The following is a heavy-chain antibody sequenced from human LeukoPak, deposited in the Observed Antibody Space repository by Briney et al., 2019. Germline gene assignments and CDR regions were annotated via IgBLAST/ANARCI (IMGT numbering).Heavy chain of an antibody. J-gene: IGHJ3*02. CDR2: ISGSGGST. V-gene: IGHV3-23*01. D-gene: IGHD3-3*01. Sequence: GGSLRLSCAASGFTFSSYAMSWVRQAPGKGLEWVSAISGSGGSTYYADSVKGRFTISRDNSKNTLYLQMNSLRAEDTAVYYCAKPLRFLEWLPDAFDISGQGTMVTVSS. CDR1: GFTFSSYA. CDR3: AKPLRFLEWLPDAFDI.